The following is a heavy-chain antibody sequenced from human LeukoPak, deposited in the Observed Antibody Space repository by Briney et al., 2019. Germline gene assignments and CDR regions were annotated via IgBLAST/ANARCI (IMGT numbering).Heavy chain of an antibody. CDR1: GGSISSGGYY. CDR3: ERGQYHLLYWYFDL. Sequence: SETLSLTCTVSGGSISSGGYYWSWIRQHPGKGLEWIGYIYYSGSTYYNPSLKSRVTISVDTYKNQFSLKLSSVTAADTAVYYCERGQYHLLYWYFDLWGRGTLVTVSS. CDR2: IYYSGST. J-gene: IGHJ2*01. D-gene: IGHD2-2*01. V-gene: IGHV4-31*03.